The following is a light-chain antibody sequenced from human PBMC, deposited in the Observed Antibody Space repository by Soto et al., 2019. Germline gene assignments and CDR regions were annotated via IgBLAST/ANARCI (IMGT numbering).Light chain of an antibody. Sequence: QSVLTQPPSASGTPGQRVTISCSGSSSNIGSNTVNWYQQLPGTAPKLLIYSNNQRPSGVPGRFSGSKSGTSASLAISGLQAEDEAEYYLAAWDDRLGVFGTGTKLTVL. J-gene: IGLJ1*01. CDR3: AAWDDRLGV. V-gene: IGLV1-44*01. CDR1: SSNIGSNT. CDR2: SNN.